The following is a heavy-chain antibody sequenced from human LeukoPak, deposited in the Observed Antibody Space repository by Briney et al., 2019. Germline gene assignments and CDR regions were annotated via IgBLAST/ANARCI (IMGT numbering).Heavy chain of an antibody. D-gene: IGHD2-2*01. J-gene: IGHJ5*02. CDR2: ITGSGGGT. V-gene: IGHV3-23*01. Sequence: AGGTLRVSCAASGFTFSAYAASCVRQAPGKGLEWGSAITGSGGGTYYADSVKGRFTLSRDNSKNTFYLQMNRMRAEDTAVYYCTKGHYCSSHNCHWFAPWGQGTLVTVSS. CDR1: GFTFSAYA. CDR3: TKGHYCSSHNCHWFAP.